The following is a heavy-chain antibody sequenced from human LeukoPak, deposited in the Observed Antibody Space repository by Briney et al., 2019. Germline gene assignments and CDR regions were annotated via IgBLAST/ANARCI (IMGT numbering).Heavy chain of an antibody. CDR2: IPYSGSS. Sequence: SETLSLTCTVSGGSISSYYWSWIRQPPGKGLEWIGSIPYSGSSYYNPSLKSRLTISVDTSKSQFSLKLNSVTAADTAVYYCARHGGYRVSTNLDYWGQGILVTVSS. D-gene: IGHD5-12*01. J-gene: IGHJ4*02. V-gene: IGHV4-59*05. CDR3: ARHGGYRVSTNLDY. CDR1: GGSISSYY.